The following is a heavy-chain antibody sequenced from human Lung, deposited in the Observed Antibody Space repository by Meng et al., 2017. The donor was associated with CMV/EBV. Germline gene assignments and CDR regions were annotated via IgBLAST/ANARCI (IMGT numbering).Heavy chain of an antibody. CDR1: GFTFSNYA. D-gene: IGHD1-14*01. Sequence: EVQLLESGXGLVKPGGSLRLPCAASGFTFSNYAMNGVRQAPGKGLEWVSTISQSGDATYYADSVQGRFTISRDNSKNTLFLQMNSLRADDTAVYYCGRSNHFDYWGQGTLVTVYS. CDR3: GRSNHFDY. J-gene: IGHJ4*02. V-gene: IGHV3-23*01. CDR2: ISQSGDAT.